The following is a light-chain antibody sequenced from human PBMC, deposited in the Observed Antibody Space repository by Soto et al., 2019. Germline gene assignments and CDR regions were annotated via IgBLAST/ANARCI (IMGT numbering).Light chain of an antibody. J-gene: IGKJ4*01. CDR3: QQYNSWSGLT. CDR2: DAS. CDR1: QSISKR. Sequence: DIQMTQSPSTLSASVGDRVTITCRASQSISKRLAWYQQKPGTAPKLLIYDASSLESGVPSRFSGSGSGTEFTLTISTLQPDDFATYYCQQYNSWSGLTFGRGTRVEIK. V-gene: IGKV1-5*01.